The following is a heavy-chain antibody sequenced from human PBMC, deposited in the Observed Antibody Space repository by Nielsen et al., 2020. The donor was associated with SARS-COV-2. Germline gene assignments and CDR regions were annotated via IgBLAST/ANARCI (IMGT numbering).Heavy chain of an antibody. V-gene: IGHV3-20*04. Sequence: GESLKISCAASGFTFDDYGMSWVRQAPGKGLEWVSGINWNGGSTGYADSVKGRFTISRDNAKNSLYLQMNSLRAEDTALYYCAKLAINWNDNVDYWGQGTLVTVSS. J-gene: IGHJ4*02. D-gene: IGHD1-20*01. CDR1: GFTFDDYG. CDR3: AKLAINWNDNVDY. CDR2: INWNGGST.